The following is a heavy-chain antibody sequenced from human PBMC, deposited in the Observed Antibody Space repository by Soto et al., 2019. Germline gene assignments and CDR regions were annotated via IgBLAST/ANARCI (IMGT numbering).Heavy chain of an antibody. CDR2: IIPILGIA. CDR3: ASYSGYPKVSLDY. V-gene: IGHV1-69*02. D-gene: IGHD5-12*01. Sequence: GASVKVSCKASGGTFSSYTIGWVRQAPGQGLEWMGRIIPILGIANYAQKFQGRVTITADKSTSTAYMELSSLRSEDTAVYYCASYSGYPKVSLDYWGQGTLVTVSS. CDR1: GGTFSSYT. J-gene: IGHJ4*02.